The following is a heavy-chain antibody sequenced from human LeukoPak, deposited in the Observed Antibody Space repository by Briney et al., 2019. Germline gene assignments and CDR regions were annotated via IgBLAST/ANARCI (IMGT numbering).Heavy chain of an antibody. CDR3: ARGCSTSWRKYYFDY. Sequence: SETLSLTCSVSGYSISSGYYWGCIRQPPGKGLEWIGSIYHSGSTFYNPSLKSRVTISVDTSKNQFSLNLSSVTAADTAVYYCARGCSTSWRKYYFDYWGQGTLVTVSS. V-gene: IGHV4-38-2*02. CDR1: GYSISSGYY. J-gene: IGHJ4*02. D-gene: IGHD2-2*01. CDR2: IYHSGST.